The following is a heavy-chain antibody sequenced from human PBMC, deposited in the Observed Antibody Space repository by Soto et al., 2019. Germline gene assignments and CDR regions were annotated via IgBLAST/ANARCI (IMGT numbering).Heavy chain of an antibody. V-gene: IGHV1-69*06. CDR3: ASVENSGYYPIYYYYYGMDV. CDR1: GGTFSSYA. D-gene: IGHD3-22*01. Sequence: GASVKVSCKASGGTFSSYAISWVRQAPGQGLEWMGGIIPIFGTANYAQKFQGRVTITADKSTSTAYMELSSLRSEDTAVYYCASVENSGYYPIYYYYYGMDVWGQGTTVTVSS. J-gene: IGHJ6*02. CDR2: IIPIFGTA.